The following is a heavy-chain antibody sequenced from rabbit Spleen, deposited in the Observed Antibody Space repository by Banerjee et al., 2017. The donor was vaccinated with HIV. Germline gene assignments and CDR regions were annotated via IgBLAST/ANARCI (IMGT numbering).Heavy chain of an antibody. CDR1: GFSFSSNW. V-gene: IGHV1S45*01. J-gene: IGHJ2*01. CDR2: IDTSNGDT. D-gene: IGHD1-1*01. CDR3: ARNYVNVFDP. Sequence: LEESGGGLVKPGGTLTLTCKVSGFSFSSNWICWVRQAPGKGLEWIACIDTSNGDTDYANWPKGRFTISKASSTTVTLQMTSLTAADTATYFCARNYVNVFDPWGQGTLVTVS.